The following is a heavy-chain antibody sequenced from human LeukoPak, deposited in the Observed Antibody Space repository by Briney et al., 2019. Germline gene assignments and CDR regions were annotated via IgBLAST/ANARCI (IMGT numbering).Heavy chain of an antibody. J-gene: IGHJ4*02. CDR1: GGSISSGSYY. Sequence: SETLSLTCTVSGGSISSGSYYWSWIRQPAGKGLEWIGRIYTSGSTNYNPSLKSRVTISVDTSKNQFSLKLSSVTAADTAVYYCARKSSGYPFDYWGQGTLVTVSS. D-gene: IGHD3-22*01. CDR2: IYTSGST. CDR3: ARKSSGYPFDY. V-gene: IGHV4-61*02.